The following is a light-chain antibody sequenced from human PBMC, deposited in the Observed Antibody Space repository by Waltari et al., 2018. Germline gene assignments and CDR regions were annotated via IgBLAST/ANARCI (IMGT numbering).Light chain of an antibody. CDR3: QQFGNSQWT. CDR1: QSVSSIY. CDR2: GAS. V-gene: IGKV3-20*01. J-gene: IGKJ1*01. Sequence: EIVLTQSPGTLSLSPGERATLSCRASQSVSSIYLAWYQQKPGQAPRLLIYGASGRATGIPDRFRGSGSGTDFTLTISRLEPEDFAVYYCQQFGNSQWTFGQGTKVEIK.